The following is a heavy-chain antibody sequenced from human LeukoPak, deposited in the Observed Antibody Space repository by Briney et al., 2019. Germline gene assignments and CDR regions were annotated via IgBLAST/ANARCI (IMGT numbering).Heavy chain of an antibody. J-gene: IGHJ4*02. CDR1: GYTFTDDY. Sequence: GSVKVSCKASGYTFTDDYMYWVRQAPGQGLEWMGWIIPNSGGTDYAKRFQGRVTMTRDTSITTAYMELSSLRSDDTAVYYCARFSTRGWHFDYWGQGTLGTVSA. CDR3: ARFSTRGWHFDY. V-gene: IGHV1-2*02. D-gene: IGHD6-19*01. CDR2: IIPNSGGT.